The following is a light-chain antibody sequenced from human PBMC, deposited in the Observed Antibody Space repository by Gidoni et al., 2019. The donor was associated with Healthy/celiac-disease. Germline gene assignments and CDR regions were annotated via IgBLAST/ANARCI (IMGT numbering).Light chain of an antibody. CDR2: GKN. J-gene: IGLJ2*01. V-gene: IGLV3-19*01. CDR1: SLRSYY. CDR3: NSRDSSGNHGVV. Sequence: SSELTHDPAVSVALGRAVRITCQGDSLRSYYASWYQQMPGQAPVLVIYGKNNRPSGIPDRFSGSSSGNTASLAITGAQAEDEADYCCNSRDSSGNHGVVFGGGTKLTVL.